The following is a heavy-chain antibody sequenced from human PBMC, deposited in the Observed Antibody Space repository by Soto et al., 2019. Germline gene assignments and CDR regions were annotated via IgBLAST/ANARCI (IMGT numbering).Heavy chain of an antibody. J-gene: IGHJ4*02. CDR2: IYYTGIT. CDR1: GVSISSYC. V-gene: IGHV4-59*08. CDR3: ARLPLSRRDLDH. D-gene: IGHD3-10*01. Sequence: SETLSLSCTVSGVSISSYCWSWILLSPGKGLEWIGYIYYTGITNSNPSLKSRLTMSLDTSKNQFSLKLTSVTAADTAVYYCARLPLSRRDLDHWGQGTLVTVSS.